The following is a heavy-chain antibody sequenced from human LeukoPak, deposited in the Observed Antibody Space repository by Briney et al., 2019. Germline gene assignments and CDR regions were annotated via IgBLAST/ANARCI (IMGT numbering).Heavy chain of an antibody. CDR1: GYTFTGYY. D-gene: IGHD6-19*01. CDR3: ARDFRSVQYRIAVPEPPDY. CDR2: INPNSGGT. V-gene: IGHV1-2*02. Sequence: ASVKVSCKASGYTFTGYYMHWVRQAPGQGLEWMGWINPNSGGTNYAQKFQGRVTMTRDTSISTAYMELSRLRSDDTAVYYCARDFRSVQYRIAVPEPPDYWGQGTLVTVSS. J-gene: IGHJ4*02.